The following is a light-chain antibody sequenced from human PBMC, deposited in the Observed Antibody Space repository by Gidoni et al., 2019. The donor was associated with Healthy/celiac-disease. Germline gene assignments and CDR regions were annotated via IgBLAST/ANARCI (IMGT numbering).Light chain of an antibody. Sequence: DSQMTQSPSSLSASVGDRVTITCLASQSISSYFNWYQQKPGKAPKLLIYAASSLQSGVPSRFSGSGSGTDFTLTISSLQPEDFATYYCQQSYSTPLTFGGGTKVEIK. CDR2: AAS. CDR3: QQSYSTPLT. V-gene: IGKV1-39*01. CDR1: QSISSY. J-gene: IGKJ4*01.